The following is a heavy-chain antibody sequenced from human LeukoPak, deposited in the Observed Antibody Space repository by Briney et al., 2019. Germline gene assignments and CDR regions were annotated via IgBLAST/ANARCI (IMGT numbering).Heavy chain of an antibody. J-gene: IGHJ3*02. CDR3: ARADSSGWYGPLDAFDI. D-gene: IGHD6-19*01. CDR1: GFIFNNYW. Sequence: GGSLRLSCAASGFIFNNYWISWVRQAPGEGLEWVANIKQDGSDKYYVDSVKGRFTISRDNAKNSLYLQMNSLRAEDTAVYYCARADSSGWYGPLDAFDIWGQGTMVTVSS. CDR2: IKQDGSDK. V-gene: IGHV3-7*04.